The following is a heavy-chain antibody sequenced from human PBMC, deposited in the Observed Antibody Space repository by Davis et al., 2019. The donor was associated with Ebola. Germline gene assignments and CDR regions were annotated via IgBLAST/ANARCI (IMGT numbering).Heavy chain of an antibody. J-gene: IGHJ3*02. CDR3: AREGGRYYDSSGYVFDI. CDR2: INPITGGT. CDR1: GYRFTSYY. V-gene: IGHV1-46*01. Sequence: ASVQVSCKASGYRFTSYYMHWVRPAPGQGLEWMGIINPITGGTSYAQNFHVRVNMSRDTSTSTVYMELSSLRSEDTAVYYCAREGGRYYDSSGYVFDIWGQGTMVKVSS. D-gene: IGHD3-22*01.